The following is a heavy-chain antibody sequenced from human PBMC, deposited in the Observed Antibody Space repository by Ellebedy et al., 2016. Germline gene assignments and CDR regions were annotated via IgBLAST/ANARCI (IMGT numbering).Heavy chain of an antibody. J-gene: IGHJ4*02. Sequence: SETLSLTCAVYGGSFSGYYWSWIRQPPGKGLEWIGEITHSGSTNYNPSLKSRVTISVDTSKNQFSLKLSSVTAADTAVYYCARVYSYYFDYWGQGTLVTVSS. V-gene: IGHV4-34*01. D-gene: IGHD6-13*01. CDR2: ITHSGST. CDR1: GGSFSGYY. CDR3: ARVYSYYFDY.